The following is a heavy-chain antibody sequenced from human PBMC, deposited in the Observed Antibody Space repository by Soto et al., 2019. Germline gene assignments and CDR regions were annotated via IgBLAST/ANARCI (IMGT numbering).Heavy chain of an antibody. CDR3: ARAYYDTSGYSLDP. V-gene: IGHV4-4*02. Sequence: SETLSLTCAVSGGSISSTNWWNWGRQPPGKGLEWIGEIDHSGSTNYNPSLKSRVTMSVDKPKNQFSLKLSSVTAADTAVYYCARAYYDTSGYSLDPWGRGTLVTVS. D-gene: IGHD3-22*01. J-gene: IGHJ5*02. CDR1: GGSISSTNW. CDR2: IDHSGST.